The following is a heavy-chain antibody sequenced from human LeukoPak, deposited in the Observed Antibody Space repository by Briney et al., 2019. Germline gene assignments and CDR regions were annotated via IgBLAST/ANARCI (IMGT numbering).Heavy chain of an antibody. D-gene: IGHD3-16*01. CDR1: GLTLSNHG. CDR3: ARGFTSRGIDWFDP. V-gene: IGHV3-33*01. CDR2: IWSDGSDK. Sequence: PGGSQRLSCAASGLTLSNHGMHWVRQAPGKGLEWVALIWSDGSDKYYADSVKGRFTISRDNSNNTLYLHMNSLRADDTAVYYCARGFTSRGIDWFDPWGQGTLVTVSS. J-gene: IGHJ5*02.